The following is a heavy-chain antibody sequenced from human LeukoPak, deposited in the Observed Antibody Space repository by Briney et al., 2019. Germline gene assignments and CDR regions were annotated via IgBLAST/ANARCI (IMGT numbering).Heavy chain of an antibody. V-gene: IGHV1-3*01. CDR3: ARGEDYYDSSGYPNLWYFDY. J-gene: IGHJ4*02. CDR2: INAGNGNT. CDR1: GYTFTSYA. D-gene: IGHD3-22*01. Sequence: ASVKVSCKASGYTFTSYAMHWVRQAPGQRLEWMGWINAGNGNTKYSQKFQGRVTITADESTSTAYMELSSLRSEDTAVYYCARGEDYYDSSGYPNLWYFDYWGQGTLVTVSS.